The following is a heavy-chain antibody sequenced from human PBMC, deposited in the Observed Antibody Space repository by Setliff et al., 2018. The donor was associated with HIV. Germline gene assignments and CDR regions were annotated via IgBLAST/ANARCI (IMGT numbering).Heavy chain of an antibody. CDR1: GYTFTSYY. J-gene: IGHJ3*02. V-gene: IGHV1-46*01. D-gene: IGHD5-12*01. CDR2: INPTGGST. Sequence: ASVKVSCKASGYTFTSYYMHWVRQAPGQGLEWMGVINPTGGSTRNTQTFQGRVAMTRDTSTSTVYMELSSLRSEATAVYYCASAGAWQRNALDIWGQGTMVTVSS. CDR3: ASAGAWQRNALDI.